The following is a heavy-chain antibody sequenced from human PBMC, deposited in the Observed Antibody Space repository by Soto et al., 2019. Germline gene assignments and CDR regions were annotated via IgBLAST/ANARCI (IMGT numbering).Heavy chain of an antibody. CDR2: IIPIFGTA. V-gene: IGHV1-69*12. D-gene: IGHD4-17*01. J-gene: IGHJ3*02. Sequence: QVQLVQSGAEVKKPGSSVKVSCKASGGTFSSYAISWVRQAPGQGLEWMGGIIPIFGTANYAQKFQGRVTITADESTVTGYIELSSLTSEDTAVYYCASVDGYGETLDACDIWGQGTMVTVSS. CDR3: ASVDGYGETLDACDI. CDR1: GGTFSSYA.